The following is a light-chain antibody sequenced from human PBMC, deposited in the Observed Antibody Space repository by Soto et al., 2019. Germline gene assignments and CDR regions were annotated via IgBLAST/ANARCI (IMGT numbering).Light chain of an antibody. CDR3: QQYDIYPYT. CDR1: QASSRW. CDR2: KAS. Sequence: DIQMTQSPSTLSASVGDRVTITCRASQASSRWLAWFQQKPGKAPKLLIYKASNLQSGVPSRFSGSGSGTEFTLTISSLQPDDFATYYCQQYDIYPYTFGQGTKLEI. V-gene: IGKV1-5*03. J-gene: IGKJ2*01.